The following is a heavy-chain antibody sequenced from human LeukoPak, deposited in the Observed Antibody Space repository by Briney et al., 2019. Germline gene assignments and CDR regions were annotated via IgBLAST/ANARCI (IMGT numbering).Heavy chain of an antibody. V-gene: IGHV4-28*01. Sequence: TSDTLSPTCAVSGYSISSSNWWGWIRQPPGKGLEWIGYIYYSGNTYYNPSLKSRVTMSVDTSKNQFSLKLSSVTAVDTAVYYCARQTPTSGSYDCWGQGTLVTVSS. J-gene: IGHJ4*02. CDR3: ARQTPTSGSYDC. CDR2: IYYSGNT. CDR1: GYSISSSNW. D-gene: IGHD1-26*01.